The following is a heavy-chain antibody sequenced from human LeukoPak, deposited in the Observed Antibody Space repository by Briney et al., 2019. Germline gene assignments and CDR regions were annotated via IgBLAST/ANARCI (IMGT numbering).Heavy chain of an antibody. D-gene: IGHD6-13*01. CDR1: GFTFSSSN. J-gene: IGHJ4*02. Sequence: GGSLRLSCAASGFTFSSSNLDWVRQAPGKGLEWVSSISSSSSIYYTDSVNGRFTISRDNTNNSLYLQMNSLRAEDTAVYFCAKEGRSTTPGCWGQGTLVTVSS. CDR3: AKEGRSTTPGC. CDR2: ISSSSSI. V-gene: IGHV3-21*01.